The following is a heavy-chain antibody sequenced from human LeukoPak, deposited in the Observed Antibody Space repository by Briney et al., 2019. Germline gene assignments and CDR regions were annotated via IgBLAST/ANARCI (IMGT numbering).Heavy chain of an antibody. Sequence: SSQTLSLTCAVSGGSISSGGYSWSWIRQPPGKGLEWIGYTYHSGSTYYNPSLKSRVTISVDRSKNQFSLKLSSVTAADTAVYYCARGGYYYGSGSYPRYNWFDPWGQGTLVTVSS. V-gene: IGHV4-30-2*01. CDR3: ARGGYYYGSGSYPRYNWFDP. CDR1: GGSISSGGYS. D-gene: IGHD3-10*01. CDR2: TYHSGST. J-gene: IGHJ5*02.